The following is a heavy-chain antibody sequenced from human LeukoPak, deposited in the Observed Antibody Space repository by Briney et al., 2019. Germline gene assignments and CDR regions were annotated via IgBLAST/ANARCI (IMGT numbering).Heavy chain of an antibody. D-gene: IGHD5-18*01. CDR2: MNQDGSER. V-gene: IGHV3-7*01. J-gene: IGHJ4*02. CDR3: VRDKGYSQFDY. Sequence: GGSLRLSCAASGFTFSTYWMSWVRQAPGKGLEWAANMNQDGSERNFVGSVKGRFTISRDNAKNSVFLYMNNLRAEDTAVYYCVRDKGYSQFDYWGQGTLVTVSS. CDR1: GFTFSTYW.